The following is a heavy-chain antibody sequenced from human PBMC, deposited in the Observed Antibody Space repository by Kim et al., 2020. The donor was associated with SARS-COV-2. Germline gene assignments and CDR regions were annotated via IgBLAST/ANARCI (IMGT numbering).Heavy chain of an antibody. CDR3: AKAKEWGYSGSYRSPFDY. V-gene: IGHV3-30*18. CDR1: GFTFSSYG. CDR2: ISYDGSNK. J-gene: IGHJ4*02. D-gene: IGHD1-26*01. Sequence: GGSLRLSCAASGFTFSSYGMHWVRQAPGKGLEWVAVISYDGSNKYYADSVKGRLTISRDNSKNTLYLQMNSLRAEDTAVYYCAKAKEWGYSGSYRSPFDYWGQGTLVTVSS.